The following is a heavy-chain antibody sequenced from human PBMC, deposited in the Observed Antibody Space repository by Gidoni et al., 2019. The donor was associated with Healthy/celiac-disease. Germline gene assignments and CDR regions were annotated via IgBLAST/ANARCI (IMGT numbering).Heavy chain of an antibody. CDR2: INHSGST. CDR1: GGSFSGYY. V-gene: IGHV4-34*01. CDR3: ARGGAAARAGPFDY. D-gene: IGHD6-13*01. J-gene: IGHJ4*02. Sequence: QVQLQQWCAGLLKPSETLSLTGAVAGGSFSGYYWSWIRRPPGKGLEWIGEINHSGSTNYNPSLKSRVTISVDTSKNQFSLKLSSVTAADTAVYYCARGGAAARAGPFDYWGQGTLVTVSS.